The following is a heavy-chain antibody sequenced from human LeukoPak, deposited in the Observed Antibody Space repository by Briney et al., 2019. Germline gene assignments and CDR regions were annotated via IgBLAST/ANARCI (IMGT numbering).Heavy chain of an antibody. CDR3: ARIRDYYFDY. Sequence: SGTLSLTCAVSGGSISSSKWWSWVRQPPGKGLEWIGEIYQSGSTNYNPSLKSRVTISEDKSKNQFSLNLKSVTAADTAVYFCARIRDYYFDYWGQGTLVTVSS. CDR1: GGSISSSKW. D-gene: IGHD3-10*01. J-gene: IGHJ4*02. CDR2: IYQSGST. V-gene: IGHV4-4*02.